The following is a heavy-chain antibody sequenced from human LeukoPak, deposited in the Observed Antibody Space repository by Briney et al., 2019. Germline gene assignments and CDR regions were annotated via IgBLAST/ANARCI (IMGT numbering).Heavy chain of an antibody. D-gene: IGHD3-3*01. CDR2: INAYNGNT. V-gene: IGHV1-18*01. CDR1: GFTFTSYG. Sequence: ASVKVSCKASGFTFTSYGISWVRQAPGQGLEWMGWINAYNGNTNYAQKLQGRVTMTTDTSTSTAYMELRSLRSDDTAVYYCARTIFGVVNEDDGWFDPWGQGTLVTVSS. CDR3: ARTIFGVVNEDDGWFDP. J-gene: IGHJ5*02.